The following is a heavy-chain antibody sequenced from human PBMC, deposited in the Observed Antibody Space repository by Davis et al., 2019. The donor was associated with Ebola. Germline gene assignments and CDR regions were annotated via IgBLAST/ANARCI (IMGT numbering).Heavy chain of an antibody. CDR1: GFTFSSYV. CDR3: VKVGQMKWNFRYAMDV. D-gene: IGHD1-7*01. J-gene: IGHJ6*02. V-gene: IGHV3-30*18. CDR2: LSHDESNK. Sequence: GESLKISCAASGFTFSSYVMHWVRQAPGKGLEWVALLSHDESNKYADSVKGRFIISRDNSKNMLYLQMNSLRAEDTAVYYCVKVGQMKWNFRYAMDVWGQGTTVTVS.